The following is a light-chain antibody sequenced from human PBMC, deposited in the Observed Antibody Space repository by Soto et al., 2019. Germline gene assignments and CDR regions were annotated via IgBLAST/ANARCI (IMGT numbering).Light chain of an antibody. J-gene: IGKJ1*01. CDR2: GAS. Sequence: EIVLTQSPGTPSLSPGERATLSCRASQSVSNNYLAWYQQKPGQAPRLLIYGASNRATGIPDRFSGSGSGTYFTLTISRLEPEDFAVYYCQQYGSSGTFGQGTKVDIK. CDR3: QQYGSSGT. CDR1: QSVSNNY. V-gene: IGKV3-20*01.